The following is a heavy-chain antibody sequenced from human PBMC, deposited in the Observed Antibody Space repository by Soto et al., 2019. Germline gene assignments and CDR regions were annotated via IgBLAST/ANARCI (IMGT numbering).Heavy chain of an antibody. J-gene: IGHJ1*01. CDR1: GGSISSGGYY. Sequence: SETLSLTCTVSGGSISSGGYYWNWIRQHPGKGLEWIGYIYYSGSTYYNPSLKSRVTISVDTSKNQFSLKLSSVTAADTAVYYCARVLRTAPVYFQHWGQGTLVTVSS. V-gene: IGHV4-31*03. CDR2: IYYSGST. CDR3: ARVLRTAPVYFQH.